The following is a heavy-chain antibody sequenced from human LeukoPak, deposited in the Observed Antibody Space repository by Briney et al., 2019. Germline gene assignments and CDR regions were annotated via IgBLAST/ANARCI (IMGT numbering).Heavy chain of an antibody. CDR3: ARDHRYCSGGSCYPYYFDY. V-gene: IGHV4-59*01. D-gene: IGHD2-15*01. J-gene: IGHJ4*02. CDR2: IYYSGST. CDR1: GGSISSYY. Sequence: PSETLSLTCTVSGGSISSYYWNWIRQPPGKGLEWIGYIYYSGSTNCNPSLKSRVTISVDTSKNQFSLKLSSVTAADTAVYYCARDHRYCSGGSCYPYYFDYWGQGTLVTVSS.